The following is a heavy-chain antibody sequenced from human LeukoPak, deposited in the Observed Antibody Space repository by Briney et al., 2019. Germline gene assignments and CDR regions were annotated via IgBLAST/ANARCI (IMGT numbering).Heavy chain of an antibody. CDR2: INPNSGGT. CDR1: GYTFTGYY. D-gene: IGHD3-22*01. Sequence: GASVKVSCKASGYTFTGYYMHWVRQAPGQGLEWMGWINPNSGGTNYAQKFQGRVTMTRDTSISTAYMELSRLRSDDTAVYYCARVEGATGYYYDSSPYAFDIWGQGTMVTVSS. J-gene: IGHJ3*02. CDR3: ARVEGATGYYYDSSPYAFDI. V-gene: IGHV1-2*02.